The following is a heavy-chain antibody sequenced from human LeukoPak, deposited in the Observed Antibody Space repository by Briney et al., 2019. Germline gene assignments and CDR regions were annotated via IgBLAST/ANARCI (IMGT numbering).Heavy chain of an antibody. J-gene: IGHJ5*02. Sequence: PSETLSLTCTVSGGSISHDNYWGWLRQPPGKGLEGIARFYFTGSTYYRPSFKSRVTISVDTSKNQFYLKLNSVTDADTAVYYCARHSHSSLSLNWFGPWGQGTLVTVSS. CDR3: ARHSHSSLSLNWFGP. CDR2: FYFTGST. V-gene: IGHV4-39*01. D-gene: IGHD6-6*01. CDR1: GGSISHDNY.